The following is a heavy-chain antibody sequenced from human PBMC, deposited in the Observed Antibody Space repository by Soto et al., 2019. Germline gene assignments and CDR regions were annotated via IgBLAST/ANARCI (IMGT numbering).Heavy chain of an antibody. Sequence: QVQLEQSGAEVKKPGASVKVSCKTSGYTFTSYTLHWVRQAPGQGLEWMGWINAGNGREKYSQRFQDRVSLSTDKSAPTAYMELRSLKSEDRAMYLFPRGGGWVGEAAFDSWGQGTLVTVSS. CDR1: GYTFTSYT. CDR3: PRGGGWVGEAAFDS. D-gene: IGHD3-16*01. CDR2: INAGNGRE. J-gene: IGHJ4*02. V-gene: IGHV1-3*01.